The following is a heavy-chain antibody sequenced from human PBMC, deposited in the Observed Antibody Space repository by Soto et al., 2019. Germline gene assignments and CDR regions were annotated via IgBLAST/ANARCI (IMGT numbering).Heavy chain of an antibody. CDR1: GFTFSSYA. V-gene: IGHV3-23*01. CDR2: ISGSGGST. D-gene: IGHD3-10*01. CDR3: AKDSLLWFGEFGLFDY. J-gene: IGHJ4*02. Sequence: GSLRLSCAASGFTFSSYAMSWVRQAPGKGLEWVSAISGSGGSTYYADSVKGRFTISRDNSKNTLYLQMNSLRAEDTAVYYCAKDSLLWFGEFGLFDYWGQGTLVTVSS.